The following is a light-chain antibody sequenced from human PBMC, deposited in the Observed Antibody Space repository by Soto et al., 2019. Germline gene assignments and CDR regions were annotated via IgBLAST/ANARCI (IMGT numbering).Light chain of an antibody. CDR1: QTVRNN. J-gene: IGKJ5*01. CDR3: QQYTKWPQT. CDR2: GAS. Sequence: TQSLATLSVSKGERATLSCRASQTVRNNYLAWYQHKPGQAPRLLIHGASTRATGIPARFSGVGSGTEFTLTISSLQSEDFAVYYSQQYTKWPQTFAQGRRLEI. V-gene: IGKV3-15*01.